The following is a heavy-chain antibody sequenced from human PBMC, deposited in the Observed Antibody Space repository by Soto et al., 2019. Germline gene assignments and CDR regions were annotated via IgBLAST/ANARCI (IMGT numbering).Heavy chain of an antibody. CDR2: VSAYNGEK. CDR1: GYTFTNYG. V-gene: IGHV1-18*01. J-gene: IGHJ4*01. D-gene: IGHD6-6*01. CDR3: SRGMSIPASGDY. Sequence: QVQLVQSGAEVKKPGASVKVSCKASGYTFTNYGINWVRQAPGQGLEWLGWVSAYNGEKRYAQRVQARVIMTTDTSTTTAYMELRSLRSDDTAVYYCSRGMSIPASGDYWGQGTLVTVSS.